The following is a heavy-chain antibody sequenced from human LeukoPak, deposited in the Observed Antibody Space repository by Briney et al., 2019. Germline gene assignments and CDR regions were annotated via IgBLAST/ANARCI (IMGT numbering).Heavy chain of an antibody. CDR1: GYTFTGYY. V-gene: IGHV1-2*02. J-gene: IGHJ4*02. CDR2: INPNSGGT. CDR3: ARDPTYYYDSSAYPRWYFDY. Sequence: ASVKVSCKASGYTFTGYYMHWVRQAPGQGLEWMGWINPNSGGTNYAQKSQGRVTMTRDTSISTAYMELSRLRSDDTAVYYCARDPTYYYDSSAYPRWYFDYWGQGTLVTVSS. D-gene: IGHD3-22*01.